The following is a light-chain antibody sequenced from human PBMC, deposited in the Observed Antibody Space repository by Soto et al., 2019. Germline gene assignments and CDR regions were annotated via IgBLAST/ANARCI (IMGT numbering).Light chain of an antibody. V-gene: IGKV3-11*01. CDR1: QSVSSY. J-gene: IGKJ1*01. Sequence: EIVLTQSPATLSLSPGERATLSCRASQSVSSYLAWYQQKPGQAPRLLIYDASNRATGIPARFSGSGSGTAFTLTISRLEPEDFAVYYCQQRSNWPWTFRQGAKVEIK. CDR2: DAS. CDR3: QQRSNWPWT.